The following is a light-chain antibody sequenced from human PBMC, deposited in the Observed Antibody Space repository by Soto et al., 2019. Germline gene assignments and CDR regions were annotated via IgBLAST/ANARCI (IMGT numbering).Light chain of an antibody. CDR3: QQYYSSWT. J-gene: IGKJ1*01. V-gene: IGKV3-20*01. Sequence: EIVLTQSPGTLSLSPGEGATLSCRACQSISNTFLAWYQQRPGQAPRILIYGASRRATGIPDRFSGSGSGTDFTLTISRLEPEDFALYYCQQYYSSWTFGQGTKVEMK. CDR1: QSISNTF. CDR2: GAS.